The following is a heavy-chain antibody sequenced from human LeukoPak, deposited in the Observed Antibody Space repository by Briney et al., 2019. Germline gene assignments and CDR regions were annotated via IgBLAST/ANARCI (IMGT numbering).Heavy chain of an antibody. D-gene: IGHD4-11*01. CDR3: ARGNRRTVTIPTYNWFDP. CDR2: IYYSGST. Sequence: SETLSLTCTVSGGSISSYYWSWIRQPPGKGREWIGYIYYSGSTNYNPSLKSRVTISVDTSKNQSSLKLSSVTAADTAVYYCARGNRRTVTIPTYNWFDPWGQGTLVTVSS. J-gene: IGHJ5*02. V-gene: IGHV4-59*01. CDR1: GGSISSYY.